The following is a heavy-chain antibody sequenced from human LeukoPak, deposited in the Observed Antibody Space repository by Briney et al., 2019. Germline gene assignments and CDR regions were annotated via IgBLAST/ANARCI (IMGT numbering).Heavy chain of an antibody. CDR1: GFTFSSYA. D-gene: IGHD2-2*01. J-gene: IGHJ4*02. V-gene: IGHV3-23*01. CDR2: VRTGDGPT. Sequence: PGGSLRLSCAASGFTFSSYAMHWVRRAPGKGLECVSHVRTGDGPTTYAESVKGRFTISRDNSKNTVSLQMNSLRVEDTAVYYCTRDHITSWQIDFWGQGTMVTVSS. CDR3: TRDHITSWQIDF.